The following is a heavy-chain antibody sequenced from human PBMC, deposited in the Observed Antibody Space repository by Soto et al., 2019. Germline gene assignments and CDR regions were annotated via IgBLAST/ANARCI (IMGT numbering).Heavy chain of an antibody. CDR2: ISPYNDYT. V-gene: IGHV1-18*01. CDR1: GYTFIRYG. D-gene: IGHD3-16*01. Sequence: QVQLAQSANEVKKPGASVRVSCKAAGYTFIRYGIAWVRQAPGQGLEWMGWISPYNDYTVYAQKFQGRVSMTADTPKRTVYMNLRGLKSDDTAVYYCARGGYYDNSWGKLSHYGLDVWGQGTSVSVSS. CDR3: ARGGYYDNSWGKLSHYGLDV. J-gene: IGHJ6*02.